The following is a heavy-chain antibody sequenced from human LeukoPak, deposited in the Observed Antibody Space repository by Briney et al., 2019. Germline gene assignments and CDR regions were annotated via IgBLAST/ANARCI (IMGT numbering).Heavy chain of an antibody. CDR2: MNPNSGNT. Sequence: GASVKVSCKASGYTFTSYGISWVRQATGQGLEWMGWMNPNSGNTGYAQKFQGRVTITRSTSISTAYMELSSLRSEDTAVYYCARLIVGHSSSWGLQGYYYYYYMDVWGKGTTVTVSS. CDR3: ARLIVGHSSSWGLQGYYYYYYMDV. D-gene: IGHD6-13*01. J-gene: IGHJ6*03. V-gene: IGHV1-8*03. CDR1: GYTFTSYG.